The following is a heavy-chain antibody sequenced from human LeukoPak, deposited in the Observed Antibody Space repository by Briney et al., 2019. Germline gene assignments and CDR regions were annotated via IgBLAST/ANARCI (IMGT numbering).Heavy chain of an antibody. J-gene: IGHJ5*02. Sequence: SVKVSCKASGGTFSSYAISWVRQAPGQGLEWMGGIIPIFGTANYAQKFRGRVTITADKSTSTAYMELSSLRSEDTAVYYCARDLRAYYDFWSGYPPGWFDPWGQGTLVTVSS. CDR2: IIPIFGTA. D-gene: IGHD3-3*01. CDR1: GGTFSSYA. V-gene: IGHV1-69*06. CDR3: ARDLRAYYDFWSGYPPGWFDP.